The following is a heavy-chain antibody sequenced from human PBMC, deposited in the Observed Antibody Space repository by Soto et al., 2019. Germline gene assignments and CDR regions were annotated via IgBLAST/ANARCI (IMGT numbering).Heavy chain of an antibody. CDR1: GGTFSSYA. CDR3: ARVSGGPYNWNYGYYYYYYGMDV. V-gene: IGHV1-69*13. CDR2: IIPIFGTA. J-gene: IGHJ6*02. D-gene: IGHD1-7*01. Sequence: GASVKVSCKASGGTFSSYAISWVRQAPGQGLEWMGGIIPIFGTANYAQKFQGRVTITADESTSTAYMELSSLRSEDTAVYDCARVSGGPYNWNYGYYYYYYGMDVWGQGTTVTVSS.